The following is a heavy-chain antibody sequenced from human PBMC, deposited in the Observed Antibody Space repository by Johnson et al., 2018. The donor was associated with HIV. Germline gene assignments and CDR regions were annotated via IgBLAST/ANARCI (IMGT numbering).Heavy chain of an antibody. CDR2: IFSVGSA. CDR3: ARDGRDLVTRGSFDI. J-gene: IGHJ3*02. Sequence: VLLVESGGGLVQPGGSLRLSCAASGITVSSNYMSWVRQAPGKWLEWVSVIFSVGSAYYADSVKGRFIISRDNSKNMLYLQMNSLRPEDTAVYYCARDGRDLVTRGSFDIWGQGTVVTVSS. CDR1: GITVSSNY. V-gene: IGHV3-66*02. D-gene: IGHD3-9*01.